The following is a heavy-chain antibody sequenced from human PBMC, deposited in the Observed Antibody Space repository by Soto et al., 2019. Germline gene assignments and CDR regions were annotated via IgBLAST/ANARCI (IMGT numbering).Heavy chain of an antibody. D-gene: IGHD2-2*01. Sequence: QVQLVESGGGVVQPGKSLRLSCAASGFTFSRFAMHWVRQAPGRGLEWVAVISHDGKNEYYADSVKGRFTISRDNSKNTLYLQMTSLGSEDMAVYYCTKGHSWVLPAAYLSDYWGQGTLVTLSS. V-gene: IGHV3-30*18. CDR3: TKGHSWVLPAAYLSDY. CDR2: ISHDGKNE. CDR1: GFTFSRFA. J-gene: IGHJ4*02.